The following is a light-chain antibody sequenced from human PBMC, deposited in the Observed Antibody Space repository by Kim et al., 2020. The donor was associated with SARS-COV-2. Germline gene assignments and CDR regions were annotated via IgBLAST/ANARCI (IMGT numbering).Light chain of an antibody. V-gene: IGKV1-12*01. CDR3: QELNTFPLT. CDR1: EYIYTW. Sequence: ASVGDRVTITCRAGEYIYTWLAWYQQQPGKAPKLLISGASNLQPGVPPRFSASGSGTDFTLTISRLQPEDFATYYCQELNTFPLTFGGGTKVDIK. CDR2: GAS. J-gene: IGKJ4*01.